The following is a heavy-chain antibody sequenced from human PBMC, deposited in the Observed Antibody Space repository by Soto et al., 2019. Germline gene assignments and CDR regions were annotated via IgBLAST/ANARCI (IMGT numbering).Heavy chain of an antibody. D-gene: IGHD3-16*01. CDR2: IWYDGSNK. V-gene: IGHV3-33*01. CDR3: ALEGGPGWFDP. Sequence: ESGGGVVQPGRSLRLSCAASGFTFSSYGMHWVRQAPGKGLEWVAVIWYDGSNKYYADSVKGRFTISRDNSKNTLYLQMNSLRAEDTAVYYCALEGGPGWFDPWGQGTLVTVSS. CDR1: GFTFSSYG. J-gene: IGHJ5*02.